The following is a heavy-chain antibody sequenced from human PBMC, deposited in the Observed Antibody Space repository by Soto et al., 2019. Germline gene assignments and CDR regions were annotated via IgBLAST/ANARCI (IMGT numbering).Heavy chain of an antibody. CDR3: VTDRPRDSGDYVDVFVY. V-gene: IGHV3-23*01. J-gene: IGHJ4*02. CDR1: GFTFSNAG. D-gene: IGHD4-17*01. Sequence: HPGGSLRRSCAASGFTFSNAGLNWVRQASGKELEWVSAISGSGCSTYYADSVKGRFTISRDDSKSTLYLQMNSLKAEDTAVYYCVTDRPRDSGDYVDVFVYWGKGSLVSVYS. CDR2: ISGSGCST.